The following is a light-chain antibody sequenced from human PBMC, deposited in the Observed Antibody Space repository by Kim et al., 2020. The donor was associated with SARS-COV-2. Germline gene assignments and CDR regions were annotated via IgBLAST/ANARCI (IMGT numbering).Light chain of an antibody. J-gene: IGLJ1*01. CDR2: GNT. Sequence: QSVLTQPPSVFGAPGQRVTISCTGSSSNIGAGYDVHWYQQFPGTAPKLLIYGNTNRPSGVPDRFSGSKSGTSASLAITGLQAEDEADYFCQSYDNSLSGYVFETGTKVTVL. V-gene: IGLV1-40*01. CDR1: SSNIGAGYD. CDR3: QSYDNSLSGYV.